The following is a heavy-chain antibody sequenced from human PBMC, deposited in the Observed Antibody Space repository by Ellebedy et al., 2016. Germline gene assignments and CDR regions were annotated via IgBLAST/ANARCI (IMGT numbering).Heavy chain of an antibody. CDR2: ISYDGSNE. CDR3: VRDRYCSTSRCYNWFDP. V-gene: IGHV3-33*05. D-gene: IGHD2-2*01. CDR1: GFVFRTFS. Sequence: GESLKISXAASGFVFRTFSMHWVRQAPGKRLEWVAFISYDGSNEDYADSVTGRFIISRDNSKNSLYLQMNSLRADDTAVYYCVRDRYCSTSRCYNWFDPWGRGTLVTVSS. J-gene: IGHJ5*02.